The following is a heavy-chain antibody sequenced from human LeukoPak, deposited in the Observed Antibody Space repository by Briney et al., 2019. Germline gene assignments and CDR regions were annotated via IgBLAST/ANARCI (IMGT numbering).Heavy chain of an antibody. CDR3: ARHWNWAFDY. Sequence: GGSLRLSCAASGFSFGTYWTTWGRQAPGKGLEWVANINPDGRDKYYVDSVMGRFTISRDNAKNSLYLQMNSLSVEDTAVYYCARHWNWAFDYWGQGTLVTVSS. CDR2: INPDGRDK. CDR1: GFSFGTYW. V-gene: IGHV3-7*01. J-gene: IGHJ4*02. D-gene: IGHD1-1*01.